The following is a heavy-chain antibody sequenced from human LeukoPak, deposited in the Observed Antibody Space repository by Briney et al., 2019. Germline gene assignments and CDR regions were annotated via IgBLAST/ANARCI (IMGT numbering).Heavy chain of an antibody. D-gene: IGHD4-17*01. J-gene: IGHJ4*02. Sequence: ASVTVSCKASGYTFTSYGISWVRQAPGQGLEWMGWISAYNGDTNYAQKLQGRVTMTRDTSTSTAYMELRSLRSDDTAVYYCARDELHYGDYGVEFDCWGQGTLVSVA. CDR1: GYTFTSYG. V-gene: IGHV1-18*01. CDR3: ARDELHYGDYGVEFDC. CDR2: ISAYNGDT.